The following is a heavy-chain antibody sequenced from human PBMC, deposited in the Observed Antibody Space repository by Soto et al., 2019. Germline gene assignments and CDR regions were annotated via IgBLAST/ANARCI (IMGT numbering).Heavy chain of an antibody. V-gene: IGHV4-30-4*01. Sequence: QVQLQESGPGLVKPSETLSLTCTVSGGSISGGVYYWSWIRQPPGKGLEWIGYIYASGSTYYNPSLKSRVTISVDTSNNQFSLRLTSVTAADSAVYYCAREVIPLTTDWYFDPWGRGTLVTVSP. D-gene: IGHD4-17*01. CDR2: IYASGST. CDR1: GGSISGGVYY. CDR3: AREVIPLTTDWYFDP. J-gene: IGHJ2*01.